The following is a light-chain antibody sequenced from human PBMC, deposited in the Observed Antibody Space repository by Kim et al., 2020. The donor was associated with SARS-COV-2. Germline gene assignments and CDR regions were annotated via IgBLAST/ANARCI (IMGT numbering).Light chain of an antibody. CDR2: DVS. CDR3: CSYAGSYTWV. J-gene: IGLJ3*02. V-gene: IGLV2-11*01. CDR1: SSDVGGYNY. Sequence: QSALTQPRSVSGSPGQSVTISCTGTSSDVGGYNYVSWYQQHPGKAPKLMIYDVSKRPSGVPDRFSGSKSGNTASLTISGLQAEDEADYYCCSYAGSYTWVFGGGTQPTVL.